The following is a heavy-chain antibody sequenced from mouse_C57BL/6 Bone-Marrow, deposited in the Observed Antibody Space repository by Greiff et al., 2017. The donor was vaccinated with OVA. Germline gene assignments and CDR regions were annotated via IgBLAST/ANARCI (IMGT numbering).Heavy chain of an antibody. V-gene: IGHV1-69*01. Sequence: QLQQPGAELVMPGASVKLSCKASGYTFTSYWMHWVKQRPGQGLEWIGEIDPSDSYTNYNQKFKGKSTLTVDKSSSTAYMQLSSLTSEDSAVYYCARTVVADAMDYWGQGTSVTVSS. CDR2: IDPSDSYT. J-gene: IGHJ4*01. CDR1: GYTFTSYW. CDR3: ARTVVADAMDY. D-gene: IGHD1-1*01.